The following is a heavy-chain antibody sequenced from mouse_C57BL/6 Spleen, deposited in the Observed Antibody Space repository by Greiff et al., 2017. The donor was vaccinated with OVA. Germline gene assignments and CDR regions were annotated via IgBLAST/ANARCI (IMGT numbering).Heavy chain of an antibody. J-gene: IGHJ4*01. D-gene: IGHD1-1*01. CDR3: AITTVVATPRAMDY. Sequence: VQGVESGAELARPGASVKLSCKASGYTFTSYGISWVKQRTGQGLEWIGEIYPRSGNTYYNEKFKGKATLTADKSSSTAYMELRSLTSEDSAVYFCAITTVVATPRAMDYWGQGTSVTVSS. V-gene: IGHV1-81*01. CDR1: GYTFTSYG. CDR2: IYPRSGNT.